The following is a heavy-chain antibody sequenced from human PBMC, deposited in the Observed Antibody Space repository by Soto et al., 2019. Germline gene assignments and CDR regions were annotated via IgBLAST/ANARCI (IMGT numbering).Heavy chain of an antibody. CDR3: ARGVMATKLIDY. V-gene: IGHV4-39*01. D-gene: IGHD2-21*01. CDR1: GGSISSSSYY. J-gene: IGHJ4*02. Sequence: PSETLSLTCTVSGGSISSSSYYWGWIRQPPGKGLEWIGSIYYSGSTYYNPSLKSRVTISVDTSKNQFSLKLSSVTAADTAVYYCARGVMATKLIDYWGQGTLVTVSS. CDR2: IYYSGST.